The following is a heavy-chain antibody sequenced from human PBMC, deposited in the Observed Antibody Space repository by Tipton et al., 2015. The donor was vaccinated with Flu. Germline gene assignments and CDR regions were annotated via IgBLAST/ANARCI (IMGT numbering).Heavy chain of an antibody. CDR2: ISAYNGNT. D-gene: IGHD3-10*01. J-gene: IGHJ4*02. CDR1: GYTFTSYG. Sequence: QLVQSGAEVKKPGASVRVSCKASGYTFTSYGISWVRQAPGQGLEWMGWISAYNGNTNYAQKLQGRVTMTTDTSTSTAYMELRSLRSEDTAVYYCARGMVQGDVLPPEFDSWGQGTLVTVSS. CDR3: ARGMVQGDVLPPEFDS. V-gene: IGHV1-18*01.